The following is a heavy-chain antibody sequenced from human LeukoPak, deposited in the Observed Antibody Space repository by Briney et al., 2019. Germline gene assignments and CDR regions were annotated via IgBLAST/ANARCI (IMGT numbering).Heavy chain of an antibody. Sequence: GGSLRLSCAASGFTFDDNAMHWVRQAPGKGLEWVSGISWNSGSIGYADSVKGRFTISRDNAKNSLYLQMNSLRAEDTALYYCAKVTARYRSTHKAAFDIWGQGTMVTVSS. D-gene: IGHD1-26*01. CDR2: ISWNSGSI. CDR3: AKVTARYRSTHKAAFDI. V-gene: IGHV3-9*01. CDR1: GFTFDDNA. J-gene: IGHJ3*02.